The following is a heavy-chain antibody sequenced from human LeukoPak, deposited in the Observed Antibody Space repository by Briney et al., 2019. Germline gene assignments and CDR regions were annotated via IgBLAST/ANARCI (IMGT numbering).Heavy chain of an antibody. CDR3: ARLRIVGATPDYFDY. Sequence: PSETLSLTCTVSGGSISSSSYYWGWIRQPPGKGLEWIGSIYYRGSTYYNPSLKSRVTISVDTSKNQFSLKLSSVTAADTAVYYCARLRIVGATPDYFDYWGQGTLVTVSS. D-gene: IGHD1-26*01. V-gene: IGHV4-39*01. J-gene: IGHJ4*02. CDR1: GGSISSSSYY. CDR2: IYYRGST.